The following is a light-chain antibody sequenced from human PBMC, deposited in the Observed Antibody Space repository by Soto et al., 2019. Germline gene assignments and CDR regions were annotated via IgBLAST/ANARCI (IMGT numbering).Light chain of an antibody. Sequence: EIVLTQSPGTLSLSPGERATLSCRASRSVSNNYLAWYQQKRGQAPRLLIYGGSARATGIPARFSGGGSGAEYTLTISSLQSEDFAVYYCQQYDKWPRTFGQGTKVDIK. J-gene: IGKJ1*01. V-gene: IGKV3-15*01. CDR3: QQYDKWPRT. CDR1: RSVSNN. CDR2: GGS.